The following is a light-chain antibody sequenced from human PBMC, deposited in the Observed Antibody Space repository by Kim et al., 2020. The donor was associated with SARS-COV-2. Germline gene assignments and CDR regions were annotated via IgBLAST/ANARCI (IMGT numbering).Light chain of an antibody. CDR1: SLRSYY. J-gene: IGLJ2*01. Sequence: VALGLTVRITCQGDSLRSYYATWYQQKPGQAPILVIYGKSNRPSGIPDRFSGSSSGNTASLTITGTQAGDEADYYCNSRDSNNNVLFGGGTRLTVL. CDR3: NSRDSNNNVL. V-gene: IGLV3-19*01. CDR2: GKS.